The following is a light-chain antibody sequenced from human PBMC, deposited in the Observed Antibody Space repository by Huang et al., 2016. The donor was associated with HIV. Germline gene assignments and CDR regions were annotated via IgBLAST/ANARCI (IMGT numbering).Light chain of an antibody. CDR1: QSVVYNSNNKNY. CDR2: WAS. CDR3: QQYYSTPFT. V-gene: IGKV4-1*01. Sequence: DIVMTQSPDSLAGSLGERAAISCKSSQSVVYNSNNKNYLAWYQQKPGQPPKLLIYWASTRESGVPDRFSGSGSGTDFTLTISSLQAEDVAVYYCQQYYSTPFTFGPGTKVDIK. J-gene: IGKJ3*01.